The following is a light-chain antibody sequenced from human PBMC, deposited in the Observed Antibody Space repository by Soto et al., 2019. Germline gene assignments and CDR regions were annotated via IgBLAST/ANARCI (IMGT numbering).Light chain of an antibody. V-gene: IGKV3-20*01. CDR3: QQYGSSPRT. CDR2: GAS. CDR1: QSVSSSY. J-gene: IGKJ1*01. Sequence: EIVLTQSPGTLSLSPGERATLSCRASQSVSSSYLAWCQQKPGQAPRLLIYGASSRATGIPDRFSGSRSGTDFTLTISRLEPEDFAVYYCQQYGSSPRTFGQGTKVEIK.